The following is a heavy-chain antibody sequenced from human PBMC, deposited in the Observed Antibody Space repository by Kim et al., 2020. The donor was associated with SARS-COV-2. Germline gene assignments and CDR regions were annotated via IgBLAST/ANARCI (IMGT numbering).Heavy chain of an antibody. D-gene: IGHD6-19*01. V-gene: IGHV4-59*01. CDR3: ARYISGWYGPADY. Sequence: SETLSLTCTVSGGSISRYYWSSIRQPPGKGLEWIGYIYYSGSTNYNPSLKSRVTISVVTSKNQFSLKLSSVTAADTAVYYCARYISGWYGPADYWGQGTL. J-gene: IGHJ4*02. CDR1: GGSISRYY. CDR2: IYYSGST.